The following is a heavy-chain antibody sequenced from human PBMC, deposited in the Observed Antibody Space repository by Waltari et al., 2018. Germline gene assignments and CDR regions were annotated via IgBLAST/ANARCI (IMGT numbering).Heavy chain of an antibody. D-gene: IGHD2-2*01. CDR2: IRSSGMT. V-gene: IGHV3-11*04. CDR3: ARVGFSRDTLVVPVALDY. Sequence: QVQLVESGGGLVKPGGSLRLSCAASGFPFSDYYMSWIRQAPGKGLEWVSYIRSSGMTFYAASVEGRFTISRDNAKNSLYLQINSLRVQDTAVYYCARVGFSRDTLVVPVALDYWGQGTLVTVSS. J-gene: IGHJ4*02. CDR1: GFPFSDYY.